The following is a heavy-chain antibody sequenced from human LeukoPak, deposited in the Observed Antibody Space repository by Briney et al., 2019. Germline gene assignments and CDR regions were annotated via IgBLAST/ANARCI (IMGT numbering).Heavy chain of an antibody. J-gene: IGHJ5*02. D-gene: IGHD3-16*02. CDR1: GGSISSYY. Sequence: SETLSLTCTVSGGSISSYYWSWIRQPPGKGLEWIGFIYTSGSTNYNPSLKSRVPISVDTSKNQFSLKLSSVTAADTAVYYCARATYYDYVWGSYRYSGFDPWAQGTLVTVSS. CDR3: ARATYYDYVWGSYRYSGFDP. CDR2: IYTSGST. V-gene: IGHV4-4*09.